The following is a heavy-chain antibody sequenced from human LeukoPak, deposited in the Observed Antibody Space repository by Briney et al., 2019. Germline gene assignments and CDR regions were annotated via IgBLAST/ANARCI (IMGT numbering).Heavy chain of an antibody. J-gene: IGHJ6*03. CDR3: ARERHPRGVINYYYYYMDV. V-gene: IGHV4-59*01. CDR2: IYYSGST. CDR1: GGSISSYY. D-gene: IGHD3-10*01. Sequence: PSETLSLTCTVSGGSISSYYWSWIRQPPGKGLEWIGYIYYSGSTNYNPSLKSRVTISVDTSKNQFSLKLSSVTAADTAVYYCARERHPRGVINYYYYYMDVWGKGTTVTISS.